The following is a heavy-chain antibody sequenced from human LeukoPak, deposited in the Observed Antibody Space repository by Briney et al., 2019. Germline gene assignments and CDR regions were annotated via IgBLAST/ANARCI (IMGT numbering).Heavy chain of an antibody. CDR2: IWSDGSSK. CDR1: GFTFSNYG. V-gene: IGHV3-33*01. Sequence: GGSLRLSCAASGFTFSNYGMHWVRQAPGKGLEWVAVIWSDGSSKYYADSVRGRFTISRDNSKNTLYLQMNSLRAEGTAVYYCARVTMVAAASYNWFVPWGQGTLVTVSS. D-gene: IGHD2-15*01. CDR3: ARVTMVAAASYNWFVP. J-gene: IGHJ5*02.